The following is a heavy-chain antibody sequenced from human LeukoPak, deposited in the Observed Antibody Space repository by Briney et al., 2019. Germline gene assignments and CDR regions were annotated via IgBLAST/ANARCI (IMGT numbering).Heavy chain of an antibody. CDR1: GFTFSSYA. J-gene: IGHJ4*02. CDR3: AKDGRQWLVPEGIDY. CDR2: ISGSGGGT. D-gene: IGHD6-19*01. Sequence: GGSLRLSCAASGFTFSSYAMSWVRQAPGKGLEWVSAISGSGGGTYYADSVKGRFTISRDNSKNTLYLQMNSLRAEDTAVYYCAKDGRQWLVPEGIDYWGQGTLVTVSS. V-gene: IGHV3-23*01.